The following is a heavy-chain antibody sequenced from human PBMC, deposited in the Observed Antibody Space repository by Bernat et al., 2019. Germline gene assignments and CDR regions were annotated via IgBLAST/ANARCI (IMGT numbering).Heavy chain of an antibody. CDR2: INPNGGGT. V-gene: IGHV1-2*06. J-gene: IGHJ1*01. CDR1: GYTFTGYY. Sequence: QVQLVQSGAEVKKPGASVKVSCKASGYTFTGYYMHWVRQAPGQGLEWMGRINPNGGGTNYAQKFQGRVTMTRDTSISTAYMELSRLRSDDTAVYYCARGRTGYSSGDFQHWGQGTLVTVSS. CDR3: ARGRTGYSSGDFQH. D-gene: IGHD6-19*01.